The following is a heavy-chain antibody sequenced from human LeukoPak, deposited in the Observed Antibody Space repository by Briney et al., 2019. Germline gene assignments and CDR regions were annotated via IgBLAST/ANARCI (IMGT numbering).Heavy chain of an antibody. CDR3: VRIGHGYSYAGGLDV. Sequence: PGRSLRLSCAASGFTFSNYPMHWVRQAPGKGLEWVAVISYDGSNKYYADSVKGRFTISRDNSKKMLYLEMNSLRAEDTSLYYCVRIGHGYSYAGGLDVWGQGTTVTAS. CDR1: GFTFSNYP. D-gene: IGHD5-18*01. CDR2: ISYDGSNK. J-gene: IGHJ6*02. V-gene: IGHV3-30-3*01.